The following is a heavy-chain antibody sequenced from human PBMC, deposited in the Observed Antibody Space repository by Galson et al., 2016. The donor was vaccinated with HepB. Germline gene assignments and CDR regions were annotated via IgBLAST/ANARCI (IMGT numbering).Heavy chain of an antibody. CDR2: RCCTGST. V-gene: IGHV4-39*01. J-gene: IGHJ3*02. D-gene: IGHD2-2*01. CDR1: GGSITSANYY. CDR3: GVVVPAADGFAFDI. Sequence: EPLSLTCAVSGGSITSANYYWGWIRQPPGKGLEWIGSRCCTGSTYYNPSPKSPVTISVDTSKNQFSLKLSSVTAADTAVYYCGVVVPAADGFAFDIWGPGTMVTVSS.